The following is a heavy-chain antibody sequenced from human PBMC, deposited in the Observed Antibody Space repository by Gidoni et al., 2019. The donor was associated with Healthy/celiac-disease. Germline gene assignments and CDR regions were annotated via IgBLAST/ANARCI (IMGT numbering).Heavy chain of an antibody. CDR3: ARAIFPYYDSSTDAFDI. CDR2: ISSSGSTI. Sequence: QVQLVESGGGLVKPGGSLRLSCAASGFTFSDYYMSWIRQAPGKGLEWCSYISSSGSTIYYADSVKGRFTISRDNAKNSLYLQMNSLRAEDTAVYYCARAIFPYYDSSTDAFDIWGQGTMVTVSS. J-gene: IGHJ3*02. V-gene: IGHV3-11*01. CDR1: GFTFSDYY. D-gene: IGHD3-22*01.